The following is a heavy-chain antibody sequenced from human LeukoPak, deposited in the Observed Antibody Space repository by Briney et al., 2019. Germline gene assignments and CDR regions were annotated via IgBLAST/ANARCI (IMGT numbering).Heavy chain of an antibody. V-gene: IGHV4-38-2*01. CDR2: MYHSGSS. D-gene: IGHD6-19*01. CDR1: GYSITSGYY. Sequence: SETLSLTCAVSGYSITSGYYWGWIRQPPGKGLEWIGSMYHSGSSYYNPSLKSRVTISLDTSKNQFSLKLSSVTAADTAVYYCARDRAMAAAVSIGNWGQGTLVSVSS. J-gene: IGHJ4*02. CDR3: ARDRAMAAAVSIGN.